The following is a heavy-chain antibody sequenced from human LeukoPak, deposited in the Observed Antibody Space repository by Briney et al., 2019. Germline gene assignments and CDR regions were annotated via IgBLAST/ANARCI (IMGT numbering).Heavy chain of an antibody. CDR3: AREPSVADTYYFDY. CDR2: IYYSGST. J-gene: IGHJ4*02. D-gene: IGHD6-19*01. Sequence: SETLSLTCTVSGGSISSSSYYWGWIRQPPGKGLEWIGSIYYSGSTYYNPSLKSRVTISVDTSKNQFSLKLSSVTAADTAVYYCAREPSVADTYYFDYWGQGTLVTVSS. V-gene: IGHV4-39*07. CDR1: GGSISSSSYY.